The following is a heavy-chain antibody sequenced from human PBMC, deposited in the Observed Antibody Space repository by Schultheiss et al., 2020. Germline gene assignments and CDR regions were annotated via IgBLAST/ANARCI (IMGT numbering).Heavy chain of an antibody. J-gene: IGHJ4*02. CDR2: ISGSGGST. CDR1: GFTFDDYA. D-gene: IGHD3-22*01. CDR3: AKGKGLTTMIVVPLDY. Sequence: GGSLRLSCAASGFTFDDYAMHWVRQAPGKGLEWVSGISGSGGSTYYADSVKGRFTISRDNSKNTVYLQMNSLGAEDTAVYYCAKGKGLTTMIVVPLDYWGQGTLVTVSS. V-gene: IGHV3-23*01.